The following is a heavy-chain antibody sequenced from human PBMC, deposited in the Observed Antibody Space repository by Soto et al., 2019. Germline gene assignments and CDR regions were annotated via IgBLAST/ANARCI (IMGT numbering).Heavy chain of an antibody. CDR3: AREVQLRYFDWSRDLDV. J-gene: IGHJ6*04. D-gene: IGHD3-9*01. CDR1: GYTFTSYD. CDR2: MNPNSGNT. Sequence: ASVKVSCKASGYTFTSYDINWVRQATGQGLEWMGWMNPNSGNTGYAQKFQGRVTMTRNTSISTAYMELSSLRSEDTAVYYCAREVQLRYFDWSRDLDVCGKGTKVTVSS. V-gene: IGHV1-8*01.